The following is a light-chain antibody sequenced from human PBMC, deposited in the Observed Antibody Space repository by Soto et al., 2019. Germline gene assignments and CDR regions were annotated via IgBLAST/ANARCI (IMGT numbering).Light chain of an antibody. CDR2: GAS. CDR3: QQYRNWPLT. CDR1: QSVGNN. V-gene: IGKV3-15*01. Sequence: EIVMTQSPATLSVSPGERATLSCRASQSVGNNLAWYRQKSGQAPRLLIYGASTRATGIPARFSGSVSGTEFTLTSDRLQSDDFAVYLCQQYRNWPLTFGGGTKVEIK. J-gene: IGKJ4*01.